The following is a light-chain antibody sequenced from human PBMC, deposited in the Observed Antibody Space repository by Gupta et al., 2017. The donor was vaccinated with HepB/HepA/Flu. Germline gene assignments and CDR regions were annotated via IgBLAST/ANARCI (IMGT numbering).Light chain of an antibody. CDR2: RNN. CDR1: SSNIGSKV. V-gene: IGLV1-44*01. J-gene: IGLJ3*02. Sequence: QSVLTQPPSASGTPRQRVTISCSGSSSNIGSKVVNWYQQVQGTAPKLLIYRNNQRPSGVPDRFSGSKSGTSASLAISGLQSEDEADYYCAAWDNSLRGQVFGGGTKLTVL. CDR3: AAWDNSLRGQV.